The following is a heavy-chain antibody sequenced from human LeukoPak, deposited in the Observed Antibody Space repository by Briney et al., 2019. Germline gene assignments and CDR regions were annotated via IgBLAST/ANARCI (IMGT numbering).Heavy chain of an antibody. CDR1: GGSISSYY. CDR2: IYTSGST. J-gene: IGHJ6*02. D-gene: IGHD3-10*01. V-gene: IGHV4-4*07. Sequence: SETLSLTCTVSGGSISSYYWSWIRQPAGKGLEWIGRIYTSGSTNYNPSLKSRVTMSVDTSKNQFSLKLSSVTAADTAVYYCARGKVTMLRGTDGMDVWGQGTTVTVSS. CDR3: ARGKVTMLRGTDGMDV.